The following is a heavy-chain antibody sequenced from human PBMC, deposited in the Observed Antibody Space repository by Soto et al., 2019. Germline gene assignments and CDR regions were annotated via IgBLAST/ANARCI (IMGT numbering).Heavy chain of an antibody. Sequence: GGSLRLFFAASGFTFSSYAMHWVRQAPGKGLEWVAVISYDGSNKYYADSVKGRFTISRDNSKNTLYLQMNSLRAEDTAVYYCARGPRITIFGVVSSWFDPWGQGTLVTVSS. CDR1: GFTFSSYA. D-gene: IGHD3-3*01. CDR2: ISYDGSNK. J-gene: IGHJ5*02. CDR3: ARGPRITIFGVVSSWFDP. V-gene: IGHV3-30-3*01.